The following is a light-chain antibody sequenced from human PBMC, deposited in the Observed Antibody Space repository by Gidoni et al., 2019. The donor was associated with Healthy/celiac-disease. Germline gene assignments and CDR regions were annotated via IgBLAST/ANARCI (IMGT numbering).Light chain of an antibody. CDR2: AGS. Sequence: DIRLTRSPSSRSASVGDRVTIPCRVSKSISSYLNWYQQKPGKAPKLLIYAGSSLQRGVPARFSGSGSGTDFTLTISRLQPEDFATYYCQQSQSTPRTFGQGTKLEIK. J-gene: IGKJ2*01. V-gene: IGKV1-39*01. CDR1: KSISSY. CDR3: QQSQSTPRT.